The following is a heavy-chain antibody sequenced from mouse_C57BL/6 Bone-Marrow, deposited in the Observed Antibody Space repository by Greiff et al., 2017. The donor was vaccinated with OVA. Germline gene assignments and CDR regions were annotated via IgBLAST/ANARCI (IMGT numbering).Heavy chain of an antibody. V-gene: IGHV1-69*01. J-gene: IGHJ4*01. D-gene: IGHD1-1*01. CDR2: IDPSDSYT. CDR1: GYTFTSYW. Sequence: QVQLQQPGAELVMPGASVKLSCKASGYTFTSYWMHWVKQRPGQGLEWIGEIDPSDSYTNYNQKFKGKSTLTVDKSSSTAYMQLSSLTSEDSAVYYCARSLLRYPYYAMDYWGQGTSVTVSS. CDR3: ARSLLRYPYYAMDY.